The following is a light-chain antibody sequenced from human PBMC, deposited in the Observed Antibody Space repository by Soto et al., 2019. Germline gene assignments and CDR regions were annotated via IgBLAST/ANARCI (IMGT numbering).Light chain of an antibody. J-gene: IGKJ1*01. CDR2: KAS. CDR3: QHYDSYSPTWT. V-gene: IGKV1-5*03. CDR1: QSIGDW. Sequence: DIQMTQSPSTLSASVGDRVSITCRASQSIGDWLAWYQQKPGKAPKLLIYKASNLQSGVPSRFSGSGSGTDFTLTISSLQPDDFATYYCQHYDSYSPTWTFVQGTKVDIK.